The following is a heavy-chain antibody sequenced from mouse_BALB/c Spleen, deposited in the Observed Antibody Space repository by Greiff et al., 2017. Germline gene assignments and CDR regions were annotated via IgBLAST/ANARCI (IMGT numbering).Heavy chain of an antibody. V-gene: IGHV5-17*02. Sequence: EVKLVESGGGLVQPGGSRKLSCAASGFTFSSFGMHWVRQAPEKGLEWVAYISSGSSTIYYADTVKGRFTISRDNPKNTLFLQMTSLRSEDTAMYYCARSGGNYVWYFEVWGAGTTVTVSS. J-gene: IGHJ1*01. D-gene: IGHD2-1*01. CDR2: ISSGSSTI. CDR3: ARSGGNYVWYFEV. CDR1: GFTFSSFG.